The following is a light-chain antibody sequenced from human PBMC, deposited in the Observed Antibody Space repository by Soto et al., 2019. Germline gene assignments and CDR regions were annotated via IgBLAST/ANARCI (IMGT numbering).Light chain of an antibody. CDR2: DAS. Sequence: EIVLTQSPATLSLSPWERATLSCGASQSVSSSYLAWYQQKPGLAPRRLIDDASNRATGIPARFSGSGSGTDFTLTLTTLEPEDFAVYYCQQRSNWPWTFGQGTKVDIK. V-gene: IGKV3D-20*02. J-gene: IGKJ1*01. CDR3: QQRSNWPWT. CDR1: QSVSSSY.